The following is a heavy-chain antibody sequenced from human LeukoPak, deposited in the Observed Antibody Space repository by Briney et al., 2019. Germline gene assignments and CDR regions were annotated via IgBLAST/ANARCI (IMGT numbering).Heavy chain of an antibody. D-gene: IGHD2-15*01. Sequence: PSETLSLTCTVSGGSISSYYWSWIRQSPGKGLEWIGYIYYSGSTNYNPSLKSRVTISVDTSKNQFSLKLSSVTAADTAVYYCARSHCSGGSCYVDAFDIWGQGTMVTVSS. J-gene: IGHJ3*02. CDR2: IYYSGST. V-gene: IGHV4-59*01. CDR1: GGSISSYY. CDR3: ARSHCSGGSCYVDAFDI.